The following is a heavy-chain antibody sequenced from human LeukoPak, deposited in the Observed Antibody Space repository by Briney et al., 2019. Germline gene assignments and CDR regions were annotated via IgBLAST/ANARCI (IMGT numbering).Heavy chain of an antibody. CDR2: MNPNSGNT. V-gene: IGHV1-8*01. CDR3: ARDGFQVGATTIDY. D-gene: IGHD1-26*01. CDR1: GYTFTSYD. Sequence: ASVKVSCKASGYTFTSYDINWVRQATGQGLEWMGWMNPNSGNTGYAQKFQGRVTMTRNTSISTAYMELSSLRSEDTAVYYCARDGFQVGATTIDYWGQGTLVTVSS. J-gene: IGHJ4*02.